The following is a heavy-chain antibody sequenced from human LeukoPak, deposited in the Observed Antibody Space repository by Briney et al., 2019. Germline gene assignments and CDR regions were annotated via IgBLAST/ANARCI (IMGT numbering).Heavy chain of an antibody. J-gene: IGHJ4*02. Sequence: GGSLRLSCAASGFTFSDFWMSWVRQAPGKGLQWVAHIKDDGTEKYYLDSVKGRFTIARADAKNSLYLQMNSLRAEDTGLYYCVRAGWEPDYWGQGTPVTVSS. CDR1: GFTFSDFW. V-gene: IGHV3-7*01. CDR2: IKDDGTEK. D-gene: IGHD4-23*01. CDR3: VRAGWEPDY.